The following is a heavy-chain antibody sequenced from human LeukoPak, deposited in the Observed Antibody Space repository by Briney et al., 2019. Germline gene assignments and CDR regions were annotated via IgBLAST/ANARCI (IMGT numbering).Heavy chain of an antibody. Sequence: VASVKVSCKASGGTFSSYAISWVRQAPGQGLGWMGGIIPIFGTANYAQKFQGRVTITADESTSTAYMELSSLRSEDTAVYYCARGVYGSSGFSFDYWGQGTLVTVSS. CDR1: GGTFSSYA. V-gene: IGHV1-69*13. CDR3: ARGVYGSSGFSFDY. CDR2: IIPIFGTA. J-gene: IGHJ4*02. D-gene: IGHD6-19*01.